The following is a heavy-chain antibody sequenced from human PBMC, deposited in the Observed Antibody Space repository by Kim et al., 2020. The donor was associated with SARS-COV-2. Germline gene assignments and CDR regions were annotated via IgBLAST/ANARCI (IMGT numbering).Heavy chain of an antibody. CDR3: ALGGYYDSSGYLTPSDY. J-gene: IGHJ4*02. CDR2: IYYSGST. Sequence: SETLSLTCTVSGGSISSYYWSWIRQPPGKGLEWIGYIYYSGSTNYNPSLKSRVTISVDTSKNQFSLKLSSVTAADTAVYYCALGGYYDSSGYLTPSDYWGQGTLVTGSS. CDR1: GGSISSYY. D-gene: IGHD3-22*01. V-gene: IGHV4-59*01.